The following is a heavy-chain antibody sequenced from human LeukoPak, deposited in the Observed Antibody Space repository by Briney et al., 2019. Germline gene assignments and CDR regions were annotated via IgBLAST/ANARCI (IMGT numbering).Heavy chain of an antibody. Sequence: GASVKVSCKASGYTFTSYGISWVRQAPGQGLEWMGWISAYNGNTNYAQKLQGRVTMTRNTSISTAYMELSSLRSEDTAVYYCARGRRLKRSSGWYFDYWGQGTLVTVSS. V-gene: IGHV1-18*01. CDR3: ARGRRLKRSSGWYFDY. CDR1: GYTFTSYG. CDR2: ISAYNGNT. J-gene: IGHJ4*02. D-gene: IGHD6-19*01.